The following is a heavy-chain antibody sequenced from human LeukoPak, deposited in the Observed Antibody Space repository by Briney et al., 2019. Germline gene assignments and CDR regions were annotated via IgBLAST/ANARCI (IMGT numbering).Heavy chain of an antibody. J-gene: IGHJ6*02. CDR1: GYTFTNYG. V-gene: IGHV1-18*01. CDR2: ISAYNGNT. D-gene: IGHD3-3*01. Sequence: GASVKVSCKASGYTFTNYGINWVRQAPGQGLEWMGWISAYNGNTNYAQKLQGRVTMTTDTSTSTAYMELSSLRSEDTAVYYCAAEQPQYYDFWSGYPALRYYYYYGMDVWGQGTTVTVSS. CDR3: AAEQPQYYDFWSGYPALRYYYYYGMDV.